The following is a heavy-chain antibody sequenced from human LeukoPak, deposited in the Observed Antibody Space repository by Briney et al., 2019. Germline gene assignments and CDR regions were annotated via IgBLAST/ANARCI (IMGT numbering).Heavy chain of an antibody. Sequence: PSETLSLTCTVSGGSISSYYWSWLRQPPGKGLEWVGYIYYSGSTNYNPSLKSRVTISVDTSKNQFSLKLSSVTAADTAVYYCARVGVGYSSGWLVHAFDIWAKGQWSPSLQ. CDR3: ARVGVGYSSGWLVHAFDI. CDR2: IYYSGST. CDR1: GGSISSYY. V-gene: IGHV4-59*01. J-gene: IGHJ3*02. D-gene: IGHD6-19*01.